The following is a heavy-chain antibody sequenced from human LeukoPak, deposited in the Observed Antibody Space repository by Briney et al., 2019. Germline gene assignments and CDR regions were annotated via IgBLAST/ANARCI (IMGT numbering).Heavy chain of an antibody. CDR2: VSSSSSYI. Sequence: GGSLRLSCAASGFTFSTYTLNWVRQAPGKGPEWVSPVSSSSSYIYYADSVKGRFTISRDNAKNSLPLQMNSLRAEDTAVYYCAKDTYGSGSNGWFDPWGQGTLVTVSS. CDR3: AKDTYGSGSNGWFDP. V-gene: IGHV3-21*04. J-gene: IGHJ5*02. D-gene: IGHD3-10*01. CDR1: GFTFSTYT.